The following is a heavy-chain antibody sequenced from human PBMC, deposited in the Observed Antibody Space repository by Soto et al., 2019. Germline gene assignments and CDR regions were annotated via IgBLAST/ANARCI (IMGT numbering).Heavy chain of an antibody. Sequence: PGQGLEWMGWISAYNGNTNYAQKLQGRVTMTTDTSTSTAYMELRSLRSDDTAVYYCARDGKTWANWFDPWGQGTLVTVSS. V-gene: IGHV1-18*01. CDR2: ISAYNGNT. CDR3: ARDGKTWANWFDP. D-gene: IGHD1-26*01. J-gene: IGHJ5*02.